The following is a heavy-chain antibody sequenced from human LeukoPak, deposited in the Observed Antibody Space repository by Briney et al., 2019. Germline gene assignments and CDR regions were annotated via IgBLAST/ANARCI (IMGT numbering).Heavy chain of an antibody. CDR2: IYDTGSN. V-gene: IGHV4-38-2*01. Sequence: SETLSLTCAVSGYSISSVYYWRWIRQPPGKGLEWIGSIYDTGSNYYTPSLKSRVTISIDTSKNQFSLKLRSVAADDTAVYYCASGSSGWLWYFDLWGRGKLATVSS. D-gene: IGHD6-19*01. J-gene: IGHJ2*01. CDR1: GYSISSVYY. CDR3: ASGSSGWLWYFDL.